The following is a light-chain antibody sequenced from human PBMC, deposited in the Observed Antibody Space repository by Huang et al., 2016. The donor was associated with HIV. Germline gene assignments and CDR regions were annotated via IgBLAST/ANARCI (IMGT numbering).Light chain of an antibody. CDR3: QQRSNWFT. J-gene: IGKJ4*01. CDR2: DSS. CDR1: QGVSSY. V-gene: IGKV3-11*01. Sequence: EIVLTQSPATLSLSPGERATLSCRASQGVSSYLAWYQQKPGQAPRLLIYDSSSRATGIPARFGGRGSGTDFTLTISSLEPEDFAVYYCQQRSNWFTFGGGTKVEIK.